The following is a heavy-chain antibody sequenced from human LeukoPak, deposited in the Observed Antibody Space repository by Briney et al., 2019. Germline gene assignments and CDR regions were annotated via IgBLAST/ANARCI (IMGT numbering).Heavy chain of an antibody. D-gene: IGHD7-27*01. CDR1: GGSISSYY. V-gene: IGHV4-59*01. Sequence: SETLSLTCTVSGGSISSYYWSWIRQPPGKGLEWIGYIYYSGSTNYNPSLKSRVTISVDTSKSQFSLKLSSVTAADTAVYYCARAVANWVYYFDYWGQGTLVTVSS. CDR2: IYYSGST. CDR3: ARAVANWVYYFDY. J-gene: IGHJ4*02.